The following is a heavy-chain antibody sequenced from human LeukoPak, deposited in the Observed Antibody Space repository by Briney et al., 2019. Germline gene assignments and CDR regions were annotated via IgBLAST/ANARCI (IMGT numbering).Heavy chain of an antibody. CDR2: ISSSSSYI. CDR1: GFTFSSYS. D-gene: IGHD5-18*01. V-gene: IGHV3-21*01. CDR3: AKFGRVDTAMVPFQH. J-gene: IGHJ1*01. Sequence: GGSLRLSCAASGFTFSSYSMNWVRQAPGKGLEWVSSISSSSSYIYYADSVKGRFTISRDNSKNTLYLQMNSLRAEDTAVYYCAKFGRVDTAMVPFQHWGQGTLVTVSS.